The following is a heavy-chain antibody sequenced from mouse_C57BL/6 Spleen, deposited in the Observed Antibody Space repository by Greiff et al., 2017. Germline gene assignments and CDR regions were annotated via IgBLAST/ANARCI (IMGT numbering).Heavy chain of an antibody. CDR3: TSGSLYYYGSSCSYFDY. D-gene: IGHD1-1*01. J-gene: IGHJ2*01. Sequence: QVQLQQSGAELVRPGASVTLSCKASGYTFTDYEMHWVKQTPVHGLEWIGAIAPETGGTAYNQKFKGKAILTADKSSSTAYMELRSLTSEESAVYYCTSGSLYYYGSSCSYFDYWGQGTTLTVSS. V-gene: IGHV1-15*01. CDR1: GYTFTDYE. CDR2: IAPETGGT.